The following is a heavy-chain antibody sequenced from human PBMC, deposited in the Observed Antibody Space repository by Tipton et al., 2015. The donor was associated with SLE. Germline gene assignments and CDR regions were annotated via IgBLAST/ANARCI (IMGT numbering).Heavy chain of an antibody. V-gene: IGHV7-4-1*02. Sequence: QLVQSGSELKKPGASVKVSCKASGYTFNCYSMNWVRQAPGQGLEWVGWINTNTGNPTYAQGFTGRFVLSVDPSVSTAYLQISNLKTEDTAVYYCAREVIHFDYWGQGTLVTGSS. CDR2: INTNTGNP. CDR1: GYTFNCYS. D-gene: IGHD2-21*01. J-gene: IGHJ4*02. CDR3: AREVIHFDY.